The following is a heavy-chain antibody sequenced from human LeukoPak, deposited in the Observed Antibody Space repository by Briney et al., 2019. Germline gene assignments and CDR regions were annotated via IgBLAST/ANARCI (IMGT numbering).Heavy chain of an antibody. CDR3: AGGALAGMVRDPPDY. D-gene: IGHD3-10*01. CDR1: GYTFTSYV. V-gene: IGHV1-18*04. J-gene: IGHJ4*02. CDR2: SGAYNGNA. Sequence: ASVKVSYKPSGYTFTSYVNIGVLEAPVHGLEGRGWSGAYNGNANYAQKRQGRVTMPTDTSTSAAYMDLRGLRSDDTAVYCCAGGALAGMVRDPPDYWGQGNLVTVSS.